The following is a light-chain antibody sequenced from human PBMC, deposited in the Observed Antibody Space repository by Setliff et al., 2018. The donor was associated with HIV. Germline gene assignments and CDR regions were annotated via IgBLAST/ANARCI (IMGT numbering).Light chain of an antibody. CDR1: SGDAYAYNY. J-gene: IGLJ3*02. CDR2: DVN. V-gene: IGLV2-11*01. CDR3: CSYAGSYTWV. Sequence: SALTQPRSVSGAPGQSVTISCTGNSGDAYAYNYVSWDQQHPGKAPKLIFYDVNKWPSGVPDRFSGSKSGNTASLTIFGLQADDGADYYCCSYAGSYTWVFGGGTQLTVL.